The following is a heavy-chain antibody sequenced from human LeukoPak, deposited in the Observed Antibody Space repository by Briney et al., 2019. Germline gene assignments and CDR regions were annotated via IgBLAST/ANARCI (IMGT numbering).Heavy chain of an antibody. Sequence: GGSLRLSCAASGFTFSRYGMHWVRQAPGKGLEWVAGIVYDGSDKYYGDSVKGRYTISRDDSKSTLYLQMNSLGAEDTAVYYCARASRYESFYYNGLDVWGQGTTIIVSS. CDR3: ARASRYESFYYNGLDV. CDR2: IVYDGSDK. D-gene: IGHD1-1*01. V-gene: IGHV3-30*03. J-gene: IGHJ6*02. CDR1: GFTFSRYG.